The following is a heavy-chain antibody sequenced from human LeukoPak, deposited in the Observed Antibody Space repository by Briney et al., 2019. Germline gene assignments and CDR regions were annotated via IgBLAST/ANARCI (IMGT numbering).Heavy chain of an antibody. CDR3: ACAWSY. V-gene: IGHV3-74*01. Sequence: PGGSLRLSCVASRFTFSSYWMHWVRQAPGTGLVWVSYISPDGSTTRYADSVKGRFTISRDNAKNRLYLQMNSLRVEDTAVYFCACAWSYWGQGALVTVSS. CDR2: ISPDGSTT. CDR1: RFTFSSYW. J-gene: IGHJ4*02. D-gene: IGHD1-1*01.